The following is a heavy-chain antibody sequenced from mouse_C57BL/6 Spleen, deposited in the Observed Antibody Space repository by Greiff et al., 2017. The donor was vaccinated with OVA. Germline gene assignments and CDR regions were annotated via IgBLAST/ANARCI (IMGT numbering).Heavy chain of an antibody. D-gene: IGHD2-4*01. Sequence: QVQLKQSGPGLVAPSQSLSITCTVSGFSLTSYGVHWVRQPPGKGLEWLVVIWSDGSPTYNSAHKSRLSISKDNYKSQVFLKMNSLQTYDTAMYYCARGDYDYGFAYWGQGTLVTVSA. V-gene: IGHV2-6*03. CDR1: GFSLTSYG. J-gene: IGHJ3*01. CDR2: IWSDGSP. CDR3: ARGDYDYGFAY.